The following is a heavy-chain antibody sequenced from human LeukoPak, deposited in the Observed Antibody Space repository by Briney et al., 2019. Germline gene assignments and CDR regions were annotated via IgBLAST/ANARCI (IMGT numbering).Heavy chain of an antibody. CDR2: IWYDGSNK. CDR3: AKEKWYYGSGNYFDY. Sequence: GGSLRLSCAASGFTFSSYGMHWVRQAPGKGLEWVAVIWYDGSNKYYADSVKGRFTISRDNSKNTLYLQMNSLRAEDTAVYYCAKEKWYYGSGNYFDYWGQGTLVTVSS. J-gene: IGHJ4*02. CDR1: GFTFSSYG. V-gene: IGHV3-33*06. D-gene: IGHD3-10*01.